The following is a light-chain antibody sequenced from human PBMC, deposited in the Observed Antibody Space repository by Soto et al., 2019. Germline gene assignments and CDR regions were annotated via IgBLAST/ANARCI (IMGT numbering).Light chain of an antibody. J-gene: IGKJ4*01. CDR2: GAS. Sequence: EIVLTQSPGTLSLSPGERVTLSCRASQSVSSSFLAWYQQKPGQAPRLLIYGASSRATGIPDRFSGSGSETDFTLTISRLEPEDVAVYYCQQYDSSPLTFGGGTKVEIK. V-gene: IGKV3-20*01. CDR1: QSVSSSF. CDR3: QQYDSSPLT.